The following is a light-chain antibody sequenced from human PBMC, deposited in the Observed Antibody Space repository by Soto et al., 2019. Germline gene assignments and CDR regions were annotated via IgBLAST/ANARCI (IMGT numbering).Light chain of an antibody. V-gene: IGKV3-20*01. Sequence: EIVLTQSPGTLSLSPGEIATLSFRASQSVSSSYLAWYQQKPGQAPRLLIYGASSRATGIPDRFSGSGSGTDFTLTISRLEPEDFAVYYCQQYGSSFTFGQGTRLEIK. CDR3: QQYGSSFT. J-gene: IGKJ5*01. CDR1: QSVSSSY. CDR2: GAS.